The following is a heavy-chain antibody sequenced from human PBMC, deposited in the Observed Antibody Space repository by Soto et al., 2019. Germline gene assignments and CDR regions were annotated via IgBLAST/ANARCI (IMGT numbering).Heavy chain of an antibody. D-gene: IGHD6-13*01. CDR1: GSTFTSSG. CDR3: ARSKAAAVDFDY. CDR2: ISAYNGNT. Sequence: HVPLVQSGAEVKKPGASVKVSCKASGSTFTSSGISWVRQAPGQGLEWMGWISAYNGNTNYAQKPQCRVTMTTDTSTSTAYMEPRSLRSDDTAVYYCARSKAAAVDFDYWGQGTLVTVSS. J-gene: IGHJ4*02. V-gene: IGHV1-18*01.